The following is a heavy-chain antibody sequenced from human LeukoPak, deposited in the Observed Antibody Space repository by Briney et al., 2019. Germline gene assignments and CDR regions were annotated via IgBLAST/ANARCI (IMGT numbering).Heavy chain of an antibody. CDR2: VYSSGST. CDR1: GGSISGSSYY. V-gene: IGHV4-39*07. J-gene: IGHJ2*01. Sequence: SETLSLTCTVSGGSISGSSYYWVWIRQPPGKGLEWIGSVYSSGSTYYNPSLKSRVTMSVDTSKNQFSLKLSSVTAADTAVYYCARERMTTVTTCFRINHWYFDLWGRGTLVTVSS. D-gene: IGHD4-17*01. CDR3: ARERMTTVTTCFRINHWYFDL.